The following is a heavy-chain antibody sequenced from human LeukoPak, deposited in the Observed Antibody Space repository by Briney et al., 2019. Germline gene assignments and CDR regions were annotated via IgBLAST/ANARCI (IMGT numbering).Heavy chain of an antibody. D-gene: IGHD6-13*01. Sequence: SETLSLTCTVSGGSISSYYWSWIRQPPEKGLEWIGYIYYSGSTNYNPSLKSRVTISVDTSKNQFSLKLSSVTAADTAVYYCASTPTIAAAGPNWFDPWGQGTLVTVSS. CDR2: IYYSGST. CDR3: ASTPTIAAAGPNWFDP. CDR1: GGSISSYY. J-gene: IGHJ5*02. V-gene: IGHV4-59*01.